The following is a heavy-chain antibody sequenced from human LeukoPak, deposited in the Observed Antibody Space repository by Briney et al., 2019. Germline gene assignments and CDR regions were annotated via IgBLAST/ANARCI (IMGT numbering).Heavy chain of an antibody. J-gene: IGHJ4*02. V-gene: IGHV1-2*02. CDR3: ARMLNGAYDV. CDR1: GYTFSGPY. D-gene: IGHD4-17*01. CDR2: INPNTGGT. Sequence: ASVKVSCKASGYTFSGPYMHWVRQAPGQGLEWMGWINPNTGGTYYAQNFQGRVTMTRDTSFSTAYMEVSRLTSDDTAVYYCARMLNGAYDVWGQGTLVTVSS.